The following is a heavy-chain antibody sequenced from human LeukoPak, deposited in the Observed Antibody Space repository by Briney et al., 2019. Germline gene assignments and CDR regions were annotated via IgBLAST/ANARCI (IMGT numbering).Heavy chain of an antibody. J-gene: IGHJ4*02. CDR3: ARGGDGVFDY. CDR1: GDSISSDNYY. CDR2: IYTSGST. V-gene: IGHV4-61*02. Sequence: SQTLSLACTVSGDSISSDNYYYSWIRQPAGKGLEWIGRIYTSGSTNYNPSLKGRVTISVDTSKNQFSLRLSSVTAADTAVYYCARGGDGVFDYWGQGTLVTVSS. D-gene: IGHD5-24*01.